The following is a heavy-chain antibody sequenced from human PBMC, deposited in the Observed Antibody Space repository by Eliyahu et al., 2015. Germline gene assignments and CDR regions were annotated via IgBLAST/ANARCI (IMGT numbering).Heavy chain of an antibody. D-gene: IGHD3-22*01. CDR1: GFAFXNAW. J-gene: IGHJ4*02. Sequence: VQLVESGGGLVKPGGSLTLSCAASGFAFXNAWMSWIRQAPGKGLEFVGRIKDESDDATTDYTAPVKGRFTISRDDSKSTVYLQMNSLETEDTAVYYCTTYDSSGYFLEYWGQGTLVTVSS. CDR3: TTYDSSGYFLEY. CDR2: IKDESDDATT. V-gene: IGHV3-15*01.